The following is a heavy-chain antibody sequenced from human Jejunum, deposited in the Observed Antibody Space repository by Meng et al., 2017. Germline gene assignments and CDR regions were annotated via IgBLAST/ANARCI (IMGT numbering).Heavy chain of an antibody. CDR1: GASISVGGYY. J-gene: IGHJ4*02. CDR2: IYHSGPA. Sequence: QWQLQESGPGLVKPSETLSLTCTVSGASISVGGYYWNWVRQLPGKGLEWLGYIYHSGPAYYNPSLKSRLSMSVDTSKNQFSLKLTSVTAADTAVYYCARVLRDWGQGTLVTVFS. V-gene: IGHV4-31*03. CDR3: ARVLRD.